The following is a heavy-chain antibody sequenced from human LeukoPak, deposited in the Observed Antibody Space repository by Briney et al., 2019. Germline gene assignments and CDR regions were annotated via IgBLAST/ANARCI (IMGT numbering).Heavy chain of an antibody. CDR2: IRHDGSNV. Sequence: GGSLRLSCVGSGFNFDNYYMSWVRQAPGKGLEWVADIRHDGSNVYNVDSVRGRFTISRDNAKNSVFLQMNSLKDEDTAVYYCVRDGSGSDFSLDYWGQGTLVTVSS. CDR1: GFNFDNYY. CDR3: VRDGSGSDFSLDY. D-gene: IGHD3-10*01. J-gene: IGHJ4*02. V-gene: IGHV3-7*04.